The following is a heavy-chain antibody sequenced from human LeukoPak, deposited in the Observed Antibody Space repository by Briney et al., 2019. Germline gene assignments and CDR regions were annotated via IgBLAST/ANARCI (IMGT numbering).Heavy chain of an antibody. CDR3: ARVGNYYGSGSTKYYFDY. Sequence: SQTLSLTCAVSGGSISSGGYSWSWIRQPPGKGLEWIGYICHSGSTYYNPSLKSRVTISVDRSKNRFSLKLSSVTAADTAVYYCARVGNYYGSGSTKYYFDYWGQGTLVTVSS. CDR2: ICHSGST. D-gene: IGHD3-10*01. J-gene: IGHJ4*02. V-gene: IGHV4-30-2*01. CDR1: GGSISSGGYS.